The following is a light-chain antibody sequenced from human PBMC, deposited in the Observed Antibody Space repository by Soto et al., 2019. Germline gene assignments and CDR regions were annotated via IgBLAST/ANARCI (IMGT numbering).Light chain of an antibody. Sequence: QSALTQPRSVSGSPGQSVTISCSGTSRNVGGYNFVSWYQQYPGKAPTLILYDVSKRPSRVPDRFSGSKSGNTASLTIAGLQAEDEADYYCCSYAGTSSYVFGSGTKLTVL. CDR1: SRNVGGYNF. V-gene: IGLV2-11*01. CDR3: CSYAGTSSYV. J-gene: IGLJ1*01. CDR2: DVS.